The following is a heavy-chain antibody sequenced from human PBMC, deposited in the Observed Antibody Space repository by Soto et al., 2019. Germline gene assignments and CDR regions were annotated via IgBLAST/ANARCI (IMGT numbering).Heavy chain of an antibody. V-gene: IGHV1-2*04. CDR1: GYTFTSYG. CDR3: ARGEGIYDYVWGSYRYTYGMDV. D-gene: IGHD3-16*02. J-gene: IGHJ6*02. Sequence: ASVKVSCKASGYTFTSYGISWVRQAPGQGLEWMGWINPNSGGTNYAQKFQGWVTMTRDTSISTAYMELSRLRSDDTAVYYCARGEGIYDYVWGSYRYTYGMDVWGQGTTVTVSS. CDR2: INPNSGGT.